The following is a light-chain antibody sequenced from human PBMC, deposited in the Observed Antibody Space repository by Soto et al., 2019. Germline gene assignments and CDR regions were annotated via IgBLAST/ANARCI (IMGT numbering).Light chain of an antibody. CDR2: DAS. Sequence: EIVLTQSPATLSLSPGERATLSCRASQSVKNYLAWYQQKPGQAPRLLIYDASNRATGIPARFRVSGSGTDFTLTISSLEPEDSAVYYCQQRSNWPPVTFGGGTKVEIK. CDR1: QSVKNY. J-gene: IGKJ4*01. V-gene: IGKV3-11*01. CDR3: QQRSNWPPVT.